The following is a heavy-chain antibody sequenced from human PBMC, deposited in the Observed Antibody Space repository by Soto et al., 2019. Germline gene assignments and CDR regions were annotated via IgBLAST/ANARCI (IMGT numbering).Heavy chain of an antibody. Sequence: QVQLVQSGAEVKEPGSSVKVSCQASGGIFSSSALSWVRQAPRQGLEWMGGIIPLFRTPDYAQKFQGRVTITADESTSTAYMELSSLRSEDTAIYYCARDNGRPQLGGNYYYITDVWGQGTPITVSS. J-gene: IGHJ6*02. CDR3: ARDNGRPQLGGNYYYITDV. V-gene: IGHV1-69*12. CDR2: IIPLFRTP. CDR1: GGIFSSSA. D-gene: IGHD3-3*02.